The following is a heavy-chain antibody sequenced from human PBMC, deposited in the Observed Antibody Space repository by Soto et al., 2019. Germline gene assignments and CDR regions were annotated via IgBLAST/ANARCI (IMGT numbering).Heavy chain of an antibody. CDR2: IYYSGST. V-gene: IGHV4-59*01. CDR3: AGDFGSGSYRFDY. CDR1: VDSISSFS. J-gene: IGHJ4*02. Sequence: SETLSLTCTVSVDSISSFSWSWIRQPPGKGLEWIGYIYYSGSTTYNPSFKSRVTISLDTSADQFSLKLTSVTAADTAVYYCAGDFGSGSYRFDYWGQGALVTVPQ. D-gene: IGHD3-10*01.